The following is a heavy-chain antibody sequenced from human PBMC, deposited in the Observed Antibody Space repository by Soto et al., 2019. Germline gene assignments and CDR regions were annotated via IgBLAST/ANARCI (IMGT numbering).Heavy chain of an antibody. J-gene: IGHJ4*02. Sequence: SETLSLTCAVYGGSFSGYYWSWIRQPPGKGLEWIGEINHSGSTNYNPSLKSRVTISVDTSKNQFSLKLSSVTAADTAVYYCARAILPSYYFDYWGQGTLVTVSS. CDR3: ARAILPSYYFDY. D-gene: IGHD3-3*01. V-gene: IGHV4-34*01. CDR2: INHSGST. CDR1: GGSFSGYY.